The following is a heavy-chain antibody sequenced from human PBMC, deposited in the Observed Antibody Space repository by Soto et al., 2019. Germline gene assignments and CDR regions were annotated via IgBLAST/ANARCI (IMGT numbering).Heavy chain of an antibody. J-gene: IGHJ4*02. CDR2: INTGNGNT. Sequence: QVQLVQSGTEVKKPGASVKVSCKASGYTFTTYAMHWLRQAPGQRLEWMGWINTGNGNTKYSQNFQGRVTITRDTSAGTAHMELSSLRSEDTAVYYCARVETYCSGDSFYKFDYWGQGTLVTVSS. D-gene: IGHD2-21*01. CDR1: GYTFTTYA. V-gene: IGHV1-3*04. CDR3: ARVETYCSGDSFYKFDY.